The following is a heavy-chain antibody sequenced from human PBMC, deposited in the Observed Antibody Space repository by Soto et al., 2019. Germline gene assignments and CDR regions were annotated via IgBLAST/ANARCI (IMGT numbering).Heavy chain of an antibody. D-gene: IGHD6-19*01. Sequence: GASVKVSCKASGYTFTSYVISWVRQAPGQGLEWMGWISAYNGNTNYAQKLQGRVTMTTDTSTSTAYMELRSLRSVDTAVYYCAREGDSSGWDDAFDIWGQGTMVTVSS. J-gene: IGHJ3*02. CDR3: AREGDSSGWDDAFDI. V-gene: IGHV1-18*01. CDR1: GYTFTSYV. CDR2: ISAYNGNT.